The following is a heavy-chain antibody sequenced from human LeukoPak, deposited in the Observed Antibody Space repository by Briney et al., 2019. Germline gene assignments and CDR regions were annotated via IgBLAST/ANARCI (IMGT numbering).Heavy chain of an antibody. D-gene: IGHD3-9*01. CDR2: IYPGDSDT. CDR1: GYSFTTYW. J-gene: IGHJ4*02. Sequence: GESLKISCKGSGYSFTTYWIDWVRQMPGKGLEGMGIIYPGDSDTRYSPSFQGQVTISVDKSISTAYLPWSSLKASDTAIYYCARRSRALTGTPFDYWGQGTLVTVSS. CDR3: ARRSRALTGTPFDY. V-gene: IGHV5-51*01.